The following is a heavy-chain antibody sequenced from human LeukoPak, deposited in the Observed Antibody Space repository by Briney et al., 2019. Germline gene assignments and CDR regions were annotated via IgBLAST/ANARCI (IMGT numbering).Heavy chain of an antibody. J-gene: IGHJ4*02. D-gene: IGHD6-13*01. V-gene: IGHV3-66*01. CDR1: GFTVSSNY. Sequence: GGSLRLSCAASGFTVSSNYMSWVRQAPGKGLEWVSVIYSGGSTYYADSVKGRFTISRDNSKNTLYLQMNSLRAEDAAVYYCAREKPGGAYSSSWYYFDYWGQGTLVTVSS. CDR3: AREKPGGAYSSSWYYFDY. CDR2: IYSGGST.